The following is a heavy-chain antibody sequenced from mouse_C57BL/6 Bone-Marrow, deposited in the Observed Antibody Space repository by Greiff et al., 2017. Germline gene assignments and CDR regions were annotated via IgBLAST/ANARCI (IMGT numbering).Heavy chain of an antibody. D-gene: IGHD2-10*01. Sequence: QVQLKESGAELVRPGASVTLSCKASGYTFTDYEMHWVKQTPVHGLEWIGAIDPETGGTAYNQKFKGKAILTADKSSSTASMELRSLTSEDSAVYYCTRAYYGNYAWFAYWGQGTLVTVSA. CDR1: GYTFTDYE. CDR3: TRAYYGNYAWFAY. J-gene: IGHJ3*01. V-gene: IGHV1-15*01. CDR2: IDPETGGT.